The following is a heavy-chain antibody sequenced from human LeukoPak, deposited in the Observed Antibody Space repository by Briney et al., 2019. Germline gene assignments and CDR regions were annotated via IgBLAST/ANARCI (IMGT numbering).Heavy chain of an antibody. CDR1: GGSISSSGYY. CDR2: IYYSGST. V-gene: IGHV4-39*01. Sequence: PSETLSLTSTVSGGSISSSGYYWGWIRQPPGKGLEWIASIYYSGSTYYNPSLKSRVTISVDTSKNQLSLKLSSLTAADTAVYYCARHEYSGSYYGLSWFDPWGQGTLVTVSS. CDR3: ARHEYSGSYYGLSWFDP. J-gene: IGHJ5*02. D-gene: IGHD1-26*01.